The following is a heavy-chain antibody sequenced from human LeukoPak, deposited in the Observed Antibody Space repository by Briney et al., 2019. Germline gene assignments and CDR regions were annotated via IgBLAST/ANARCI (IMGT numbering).Heavy chain of an antibody. Sequence: PSETLSLTCAVYGGSFSGYYWSWIRQPPGKGLEWIREINHSGSTNYNPSLKSRVTISVDTSNNQFSLKLSSVTAADTAVYYCARIPPMTTVTTFRRGSTFDIWGQGTMVTVSS. CDR2: INHSGST. D-gene: IGHD4-11*01. J-gene: IGHJ3*02. CDR1: GGSFSGYY. V-gene: IGHV4-34*01. CDR3: ARIPPMTTVTTFRRGSTFDI.